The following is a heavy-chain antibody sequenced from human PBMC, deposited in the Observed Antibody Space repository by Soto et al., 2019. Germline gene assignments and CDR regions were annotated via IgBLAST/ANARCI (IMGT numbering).Heavy chain of an antibody. V-gene: IGHV3-11*01. CDR3: GRDTYYDGSGYHSGGVDF. CDR2: ISVSGGII. D-gene: IGHD3-22*01. J-gene: IGHJ4*02. Sequence: PGGSLRLSCAASGFTFGGFYMGWIRQAPGGGLEWVSFISVSGGIIYLADSVKGRFAISRDNTKNSLYLQMNSLRAEDTAVYYCGRDTYYDGSGYHSGGVDFWGQGTLVTVSS. CDR1: GFTFGGFY.